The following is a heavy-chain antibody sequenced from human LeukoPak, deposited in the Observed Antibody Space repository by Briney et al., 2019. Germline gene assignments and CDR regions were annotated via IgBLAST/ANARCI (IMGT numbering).Heavy chain of an antibody. CDR3: ASGIAAAGRKARIDY. D-gene: IGHD6-13*01. Sequence: PSETLSLTCAVSGGSISSGSYYWSWIRQPAGKGLEWIGRIYTSGSTNYNPSLKSRVTISVDTSKNQFSLKLSSVTAADTAVYYCASGIAAAGRKARIDYWGQGTLVTVSS. V-gene: IGHV4-61*02. J-gene: IGHJ4*02. CDR2: IYTSGST. CDR1: GGSISSGSYY.